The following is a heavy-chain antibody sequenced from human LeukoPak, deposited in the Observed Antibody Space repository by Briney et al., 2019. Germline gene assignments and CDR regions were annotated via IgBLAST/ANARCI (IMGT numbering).Heavy chain of an antibody. CDR3: TTTYHYDSSPGSFDY. Sequence: GGSLRLSCAASGFTFSSYAMSWVRQAPGKGLEWVGRIKSKADGGISDYAKPVKGRFTFSRDDSKNTLYLLMNSLKTEDTAVYYCTTTYHYDSSPGSFDYWGQGTLVTVSS. D-gene: IGHD3-22*01. J-gene: IGHJ4*02. V-gene: IGHV3-15*01. CDR2: IKSKADGGIS. CDR1: GFTFSSYA.